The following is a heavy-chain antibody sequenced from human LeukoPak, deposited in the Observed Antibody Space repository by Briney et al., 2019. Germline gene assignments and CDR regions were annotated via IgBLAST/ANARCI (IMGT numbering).Heavy chain of an antibody. CDR3: VPREYYFDY. V-gene: IGHV3-30*03. Sequence: GRSLRLSCAASGFTFSSYGMHWVRQAPGKGREGVAVISYDGSNKNYADSVKGRFTISRDNSKNTLYLQMNSLRAEDTAVYYCVPREYYFDYWGQGTLVTVSS. CDR2: ISYDGSNK. CDR1: GFTFSSYG. J-gene: IGHJ4*02.